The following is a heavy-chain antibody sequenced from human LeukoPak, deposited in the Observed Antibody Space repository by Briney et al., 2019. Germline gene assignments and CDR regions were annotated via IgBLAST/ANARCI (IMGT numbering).Heavy chain of an antibody. Sequence: SETLSLTCTVSGGSISSSSYYWGWIRQPSGKGLEWIGSIYYSGSTYYNPSLKSRVTISVDTSKNQFSLKLSSVTAADTAVYYCARVWGPSLYGGKYYFDYWGQGTLVTVSS. CDR1: GGSISSSSYY. CDR3: ARVWGPSLYGGKYYFDY. J-gene: IGHJ4*02. V-gene: IGHV4-39*07. CDR2: IYYSGST. D-gene: IGHD4-23*01.